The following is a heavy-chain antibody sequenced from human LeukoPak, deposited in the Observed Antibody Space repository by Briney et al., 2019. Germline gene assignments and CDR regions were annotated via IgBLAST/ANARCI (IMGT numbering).Heavy chain of an antibody. J-gene: IGHJ3*02. V-gene: IGHV1-69*05. D-gene: IGHD6-19*01. CDR1: GGTFSSYA. CDR2: IIPIFGTA. Sequence: SVKVSCKASGGTFSSYAISWVRQAPGQGLEWMGGIIPIFGTANYAQKFQGRVTITTDESTSTACMELSSLRSEDTAVYYCARDLYPRIAVAGPGRAFDIWGQGTMVTVSS. CDR3: ARDLYPRIAVAGPGRAFDI.